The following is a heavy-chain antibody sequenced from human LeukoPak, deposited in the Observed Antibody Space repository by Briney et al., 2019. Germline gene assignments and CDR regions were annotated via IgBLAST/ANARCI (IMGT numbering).Heavy chain of an antibody. V-gene: IGHV5-51*01. CDR3: ARLRYSSGWYADAFDI. J-gene: IGHJ3*02. CDR1: GYSFTSYW. D-gene: IGHD6-19*01. CDR2: IYPGDSDT. Sequence: GESLKISCKGSGYSFTSYWIGWVRQMPGKGLEWMGIIYPGDSDTRYSPSFQGQVTISADKSISTAYLQWSSLKASDTAMYYCARLRYSSGWYADAFDIWGQGTMVTVSS.